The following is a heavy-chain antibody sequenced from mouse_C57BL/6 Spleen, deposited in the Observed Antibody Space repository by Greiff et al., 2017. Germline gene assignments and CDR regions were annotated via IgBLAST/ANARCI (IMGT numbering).Heavy chain of an antibody. Sequence: QVQLQQPGAELVRPGSSVKLSCKASGYTFTSYWMAWVKQRPGQGLEWIGNIYPSDSDTHYNQKFKDKATLTVAKSSSTAYMQLSSLTSEDSAVEYCARRGIYGSSYYFEDWGQGTTLTVSS. CDR3: ARRGIYGSSYYFED. V-gene: IGHV1-61*01. D-gene: IGHD1-1*01. J-gene: IGHJ2*01. CDR1: GYTFTSYW. CDR2: IYPSDSDT.